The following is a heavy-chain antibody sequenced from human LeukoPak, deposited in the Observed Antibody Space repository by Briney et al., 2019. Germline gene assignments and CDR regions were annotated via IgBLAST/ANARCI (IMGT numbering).Heavy chain of an antibody. D-gene: IGHD4-17*01. V-gene: IGHV5-51*01. CDR1: GYNFNTYW. J-gene: IGHJ4*02. Sequence: GESLKISCKGSGYNFNTYWVAWVRQLPGKGLEWMGIIRPMNSDVRYSPSFQGQIAISADRSINTAYLQWSSLTASDTAMFYCASRPFETTVVPWDFYWGQGTQVTVSS. CDR3: ASRPFETTVVPWDFY. CDR2: IRPMNSDV.